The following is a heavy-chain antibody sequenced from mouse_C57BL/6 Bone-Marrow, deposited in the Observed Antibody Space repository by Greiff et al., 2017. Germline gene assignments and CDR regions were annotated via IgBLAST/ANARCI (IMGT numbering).Heavy chain of an antibody. CDR2: ISSGSSTI. V-gene: IGHV5-17*01. CDR3: ARPYYYYAMDY. D-gene: IGHD2-10*01. J-gene: IGHJ4*01. CDR1: GFTFSDYG. Sequence: EVQRVESGGGLVKPGGSLKLSCAASGFTFSDYGMHWVRQAPEKGLEWVAYISSGSSTIYYADTVKGRFTISRDNAKNTLFLQMTSLRSEDTAMDYCARPYYYYAMDYWGQGTSVTVSS.